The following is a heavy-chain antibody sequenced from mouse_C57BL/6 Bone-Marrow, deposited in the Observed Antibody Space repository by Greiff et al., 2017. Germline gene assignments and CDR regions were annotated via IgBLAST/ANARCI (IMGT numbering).Heavy chain of an antibody. J-gene: IGHJ1*03. CDR1: GYTFTDYY. Sequence: VHVKQSGPVLVKPGASVKMSCKASGYTFTDYYMNWVKQSHGKSLEWIGVINPYNGGTSYNQKFKGKATLTVDKSSSTAYMELDSLTSEDSAVYYCARKGYFDVWGTGTTVTVSS. CDR3: ARKGYFDV. CDR2: INPYNGGT. V-gene: IGHV1-19*01.